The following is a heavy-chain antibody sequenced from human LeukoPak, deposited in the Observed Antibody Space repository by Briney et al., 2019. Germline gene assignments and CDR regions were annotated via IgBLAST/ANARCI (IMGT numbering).Heavy chain of an antibody. CDR3: ASLRWYYFDY. CDR1: GGSFSGYY. CDR2: INHSGST. Sequence: SETLSLTCAVYGGSFSGYYWSWIRQPPGKGLEWIGEINHSGSTNYNPSLKSRVTISVDTSKNQFSPKLSSVTAADTAVYYCASLRWYYFDYWGQGTLVTVSS. V-gene: IGHV4-34*01. J-gene: IGHJ4*02. D-gene: IGHD5-24*01.